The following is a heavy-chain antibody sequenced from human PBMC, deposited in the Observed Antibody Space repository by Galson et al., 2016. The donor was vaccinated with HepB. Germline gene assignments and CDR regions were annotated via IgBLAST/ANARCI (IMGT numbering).Heavy chain of an antibody. Sequence: SVKVSCKVAGYTLTDLSMHWVRQAPGKGLEWMGGFDVEDGKRIYAQMFQGRVTMTEDTSADTAYMELSSLRSDDTAVYYCVTDLGGTITTRDYWGQGTLVTVSS. CDR1: GYTLTDLS. CDR2: FDVEDGKR. CDR3: VTDLGGTITTRDY. V-gene: IGHV1-24*01. D-gene: IGHD3-16*01. J-gene: IGHJ4*02.